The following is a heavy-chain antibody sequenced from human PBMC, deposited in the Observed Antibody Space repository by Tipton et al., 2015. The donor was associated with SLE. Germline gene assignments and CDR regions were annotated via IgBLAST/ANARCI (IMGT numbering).Heavy chain of an antibody. D-gene: IGHD6-13*01. V-gene: IGHV4-38-2*02. J-gene: IGHJ5*02. CDR1: GSSITSGAY. CDR3: ARDPYDSTWRNGWFDP. CDR2: LFHRGST. Sequence: TLSLTCAVSGSSITSGAYWGWIRQPPGKGLEWVGSLFHRGSTYYNPSLNSRVTKSTDTSKNEIYLKLTSVTATDTAVYFCARDPYDSTWRNGWFDPWGQGTLVTVSS.